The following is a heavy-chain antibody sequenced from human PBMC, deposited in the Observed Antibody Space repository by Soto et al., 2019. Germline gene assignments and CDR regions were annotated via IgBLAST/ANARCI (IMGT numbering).Heavy chain of an antibody. CDR3: ARDNSAANGVLDH. CDR2: INPSARSA. Sequence: ASVKVSCKVSGYTLTELSMHWVRQAPGQGLEWVGMINPSARSASYAQKLRGRLTMDRDTSTTTVYMELSRLTFEDTAVYFCARDNSAANGVLDHWGQGTLVTVSS. D-gene: IGHD1-1*01. V-gene: IGHV1-46*04. CDR1: GYTLTELS. J-gene: IGHJ4*02.